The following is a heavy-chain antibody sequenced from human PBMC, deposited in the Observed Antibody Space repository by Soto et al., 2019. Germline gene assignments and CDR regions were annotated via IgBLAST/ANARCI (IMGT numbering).Heavy chain of an antibody. CDR2: ISGSGGST. J-gene: IGHJ3*02. CDR1: GFTFSGYA. V-gene: IGHV3-23*01. D-gene: IGHD5-12*01. Sequence: GGSLRLSCAASGFTFSGYAMSWVRQAPGKGLEWVSAISGSGGSTYYADSVKGRFTISRDNSKNTLYLQMGSLRAEDMAVYYCARVRYSGYGRAFDIWGQGTMVTVSS. CDR3: ARVRYSGYGRAFDI.